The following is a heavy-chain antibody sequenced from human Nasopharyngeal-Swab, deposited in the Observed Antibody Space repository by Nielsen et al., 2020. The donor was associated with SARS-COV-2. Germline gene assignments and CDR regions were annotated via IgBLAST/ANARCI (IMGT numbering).Heavy chain of an antibody. J-gene: IGHJ6*02. V-gene: IGHV3-7*01. Sequence: RLAPWKGLEWVANIKQDGSEKYYVDSVKGRFTISRDNAKNSLYLQMNSLRAEDTAVYYCARSPEEGVITYYYYGMDVWGQGTTVTVSS. D-gene: IGHD3-10*01. CDR3: ARSPEEGVITYYYYGMDV. CDR2: IKQDGSEK.